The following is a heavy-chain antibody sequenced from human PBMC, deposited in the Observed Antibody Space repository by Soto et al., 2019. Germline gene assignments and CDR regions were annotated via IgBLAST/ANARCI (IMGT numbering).Heavy chain of an antibody. D-gene: IGHD1-20*01. Sequence: PSETLSLTCAVYGGSFSGYYWTWIRQPPGTGLEWIGEINHSGSTNYNPSLKSRVTISVDTSKNQFSLKLTSVTAADTAVYYCARHISYYYYGMDVWGQGTTVT. CDR3: ARHISYYYYGMDV. CDR2: INHSGST. CDR1: GGSFSGYY. V-gene: IGHV4-34*01. J-gene: IGHJ6*02.